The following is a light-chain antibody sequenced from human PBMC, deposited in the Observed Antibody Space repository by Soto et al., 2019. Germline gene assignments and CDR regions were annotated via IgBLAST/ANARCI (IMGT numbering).Light chain of an antibody. Sequence: EIVLTQSPGTLPLSPGERATLSCRASQSVSSSYLAWYQQQPGQAPRLLIYGASSRATGIPDRFSGSGSGTDFTLIISRLEPEDFAVYYCQQYGSSRWTFGQGTKVEI. CDR1: QSVSSSY. CDR3: QQYGSSRWT. J-gene: IGKJ1*01. V-gene: IGKV3-20*01. CDR2: GAS.